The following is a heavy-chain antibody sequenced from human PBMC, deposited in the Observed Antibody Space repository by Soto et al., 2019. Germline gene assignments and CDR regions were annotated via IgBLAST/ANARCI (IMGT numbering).Heavy chain of an antibody. CDR2: IHASSISNI. J-gene: IGHJ5*02. Sequence: GGSLRLSCVASGFTLSSYHMDWVRQAQGKGLEWISYIHASSISNIYYADSVKGRFTISRDNAKNSLYLQMNSLRAEDTAVYYCARDGALKPFSSWGQGALVTVSS. CDR1: GFTLSSYH. CDR3: ARDGALKPFSS. V-gene: IGHV3-48*03. D-gene: IGHD3-16*01.